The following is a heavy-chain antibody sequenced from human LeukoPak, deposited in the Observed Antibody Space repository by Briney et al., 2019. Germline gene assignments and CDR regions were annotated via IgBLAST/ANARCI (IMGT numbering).Heavy chain of an antibody. D-gene: IGHD3-10*01. J-gene: IGHJ3*02. V-gene: IGHV4-61*01. CDR3: ARSPYNSAFDI. CDR1: GGSVSSGSYY. CDR2: IYYSGST. Sequence: PSETLSLTCTVSGGSVSSGSYYWSWIRQPPGKGLEWIGYIYYSGSTNYNPSLKSRVTISVDTSKNQFSLKLSSVTAADTAVYYCARSPYNSAFDIWGQGTMVTVSS.